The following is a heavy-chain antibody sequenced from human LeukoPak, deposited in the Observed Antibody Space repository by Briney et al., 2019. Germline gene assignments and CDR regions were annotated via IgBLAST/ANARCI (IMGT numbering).Heavy chain of an antibody. CDR2: IYYSGST. CDR3: ARDYTTVTLSRGWFDP. CDR1: GGSISSGDYY. J-gene: IGHJ5*02. D-gene: IGHD4-11*01. Sequence: PSQTLSLTCTVSGGSISSGDYYWSWIRQPPGKGLEWIGYIYYSGSTYYNPSLKSRVTISVDTSKNQFSLKLSSVTAADTAVYYCARDYTTVTLSRGWFDPWGQGTLVTVSS. V-gene: IGHV4-30-4*08.